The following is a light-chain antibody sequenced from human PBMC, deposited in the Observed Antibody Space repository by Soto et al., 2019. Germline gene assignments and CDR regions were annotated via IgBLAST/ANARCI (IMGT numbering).Light chain of an antibody. Sequence: DIVMTQSPDSLAVSLGERATFNCKSSQSVLYSSNNKNYLAWYQQKSGQPPKLLIYWASTRESGVPDRFSGSGSGTDFTLTISSLQAEDVAVYYCQQYYTTPRTFGLGTKVEIK. J-gene: IGKJ1*01. CDR1: QSVLYSSNNKNY. V-gene: IGKV4-1*01. CDR2: WAS. CDR3: QQYYTTPRT.